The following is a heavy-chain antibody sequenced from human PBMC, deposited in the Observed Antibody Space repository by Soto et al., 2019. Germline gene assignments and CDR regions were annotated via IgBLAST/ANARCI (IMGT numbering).Heavy chain of an antibody. CDR1: GYTFPRYY. CDR3: ARVDCSGGSCYHFDY. J-gene: IGHJ4*02. Sequence: ASVKVSCKASGYTFPRYYIHWVRQAPGQRLEWMGIINPSDGTTSYPQKFQGRVTVTRDTSTDTVYMELSSLRFEDTAVYYCARVDCSGGSCYHFDYWGQGTLVTVAS. CDR2: INPSDGTT. D-gene: IGHD2-15*01. V-gene: IGHV1-46*01.